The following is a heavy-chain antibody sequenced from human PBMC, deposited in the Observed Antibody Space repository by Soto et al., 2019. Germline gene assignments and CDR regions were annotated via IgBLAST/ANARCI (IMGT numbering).Heavy chain of an antibody. V-gene: IGHV3-7*03. CDR3: VRVGRLGGY. J-gene: IGHJ4*02. Sequence: PGGALRLSCTASGFTFSSYWMSWVRQAPGKGLGWVANIKEDGSGKYYVDSVKGRFSISRDNARNSLYLQMKSLRVEDTAVYYCVRVGRLGGYWGQGA. CDR2: IKEDGSGK. CDR1: GFTFSSYW. D-gene: IGHD3-16*01.